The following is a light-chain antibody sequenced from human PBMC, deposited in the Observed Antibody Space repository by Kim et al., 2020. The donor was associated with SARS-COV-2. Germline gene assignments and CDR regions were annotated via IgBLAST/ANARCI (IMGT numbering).Light chain of an antibody. CDR3: GTWDSSLSAGVV. Sequence: QKVTISCSGSSSNIGNNYVSWYQQLPGTAPQLLIYDNNKRPSGIPDRFSGSKSGTSATLGITGLQTGDEADYYCGTWDSSLSAGVVFGGGTQLTVL. CDR1: SSNIGNNY. V-gene: IGLV1-51*01. CDR2: DNN. J-gene: IGLJ2*01.